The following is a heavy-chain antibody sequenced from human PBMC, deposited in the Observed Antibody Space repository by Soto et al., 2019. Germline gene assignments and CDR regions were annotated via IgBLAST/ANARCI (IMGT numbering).Heavy chain of an antibody. CDR3: VRSLAMIPNFDY. Sequence: QVQLQESGPGLVKPSETLSLTCTVSGGSISTDYWSWIRQPPGKGLEWIGCIYYNGNTYYNPSLTTRATVSKDTSKNQFSLTLTSVTAADTAVYFCVRSLAMIPNFDYWGQGALVTVSS. CDR2: IYYNGNT. D-gene: IGHD3-22*01. J-gene: IGHJ4*02. CDR1: GGSISTDY. V-gene: IGHV4-59*08.